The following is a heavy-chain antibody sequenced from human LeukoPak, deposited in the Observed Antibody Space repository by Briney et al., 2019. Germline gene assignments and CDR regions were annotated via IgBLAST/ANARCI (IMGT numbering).Heavy chain of an antibody. V-gene: IGHV4-34*01. CDR3: ARGKESRVRHRPYFDY. CDR2: INHSGST. CDR1: SGSFSGYY. Sequence: SETLSLTCAVYSGSFSGYYWSWIRQPPGKGLEWIGEINHSGSTNYNPSLKSRVTISVDTSKNQFSLKLSSVTAADTAVYYCARGKESRVRHRPYFDYWGQGTLVTVSS. J-gene: IGHJ4*02.